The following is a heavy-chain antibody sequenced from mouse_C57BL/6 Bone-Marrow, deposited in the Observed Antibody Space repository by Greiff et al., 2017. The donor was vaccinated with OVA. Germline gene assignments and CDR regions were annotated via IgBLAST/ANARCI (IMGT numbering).Heavy chain of an antibody. CDR3: ARHGGNYLDY. CDR1: GFTFSDYY. V-gene: IGHV5-12*01. Sequence: VESGGGLVQPGGSLKLSCAASGFTFSDYYMYWVRQTPEKRLEWVAYISNGGGSTYYPDTVKGRFTISRDNAKNTLYLQMSRLKSEDTAMYYCARHGGNYLDYWGQGTTLTVSS. CDR2: ISNGGGST. J-gene: IGHJ2*01.